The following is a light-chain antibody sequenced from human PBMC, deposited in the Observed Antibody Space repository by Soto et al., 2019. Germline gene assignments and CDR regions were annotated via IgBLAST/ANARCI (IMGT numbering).Light chain of an antibody. CDR1: SSDVGSYNL. Sequence: QSVLTQPASVSGSPGQSITISCTGTSSDVGSYNLVSWYQQHPGKAPKPMIYEGSKRPSGVSNRFSGSKSGNTASLTISGLQAEDEADYYCCSYVGSSTWVFGTGTKVTVL. CDR2: EGS. J-gene: IGLJ1*01. V-gene: IGLV2-23*01. CDR3: CSYVGSSTWV.